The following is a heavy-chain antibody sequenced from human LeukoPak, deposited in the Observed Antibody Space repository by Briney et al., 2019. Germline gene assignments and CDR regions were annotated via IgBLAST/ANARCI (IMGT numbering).Heavy chain of an antibody. Sequence: PSETLSLTCTVSGGSIRSSYYYWGWIRQPPGKGLEWIGSIYDSGSTYYNPSLKSRVTISVDTSKNQFSLKLSSVTAADTAVYYCARVLRSSGSPDYWGQGTLVTVSS. CDR2: IYDSGST. CDR1: GGSIRSSYYY. D-gene: IGHD3-22*01. CDR3: ARVLRSSGSPDY. J-gene: IGHJ4*02. V-gene: IGHV4-39*07.